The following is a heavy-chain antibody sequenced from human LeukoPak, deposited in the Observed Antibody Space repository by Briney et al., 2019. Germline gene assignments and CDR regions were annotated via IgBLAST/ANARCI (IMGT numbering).Heavy chain of an antibody. CDR1: GGSISSYY. CDR2: IYTSGST. CDR3: ARHTSAYSPFQH. Sequence: SETLSLTCTVSGGSISSYYWSWIRQPPGKGLEWVGHIYTSGSTNYSPSLNSRVTISVDTSKNQFSLRLSSVTPADTAVYYCARHTSAYSPFQHWGQGTLVSVSS. V-gene: IGHV4-4*09. D-gene: IGHD6-19*01. J-gene: IGHJ1*01.